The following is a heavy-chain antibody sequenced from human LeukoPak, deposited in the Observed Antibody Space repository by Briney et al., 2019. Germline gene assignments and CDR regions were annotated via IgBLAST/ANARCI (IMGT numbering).Heavy chain of an antibody. D-gene: IGHD6-19*01. CDR1: RFTFTNAW. CDR3: ARSKSVGSGWYRGCAFDI. J-gene: IGHJ3*02. CDR2: IKSKADGGTI. V-gene: IGHV3-15*01. Sequence: GGSLRLSCAASRFTFTNAWMSWVRQAPGKGLEWVGRIKSKADGGTIDYAAPVKGRFTISRDNSKNTLYPQMGSLRAEDMAVYYCARSKSVGSGWYRGCAFDIWGQGTMVTVSS.